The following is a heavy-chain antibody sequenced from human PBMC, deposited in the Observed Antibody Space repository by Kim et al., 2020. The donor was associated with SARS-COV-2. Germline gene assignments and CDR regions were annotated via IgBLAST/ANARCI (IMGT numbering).Heavy chain of an antibody. V-gene: IGHV4-30-4*01. Sequence: SETLSLTCTVSGGSVSSGNYYWSWIRQPPGKAPEWIGFMYDSGKTLYNPSLKSRVSISVDTSKNQFSLKLQSVTAADTAVYFCARDLGMGWSGESNDAFDVGGQGTMVVVSS. J-gene: IGHJ3*01. CDR1: GGSVSSGNYY. D-gene: IGHD7-27*01. CDR2: MYDSGKT. CDR3: ARDLGMGWSGESNDAFDV.